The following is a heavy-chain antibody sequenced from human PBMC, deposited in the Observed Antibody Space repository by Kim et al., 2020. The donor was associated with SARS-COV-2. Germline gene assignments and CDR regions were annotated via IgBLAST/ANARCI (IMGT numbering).Heavy chain of an antibody. CDR1: GYTFTSYG. CDR3: ARDPGGWSSGWGNYYYGMDV. J-gene: IGHJ6*02. CDR2: ISAYNGNT. Sequence: ASVKVSCKASGYTFTSYGISWVRQAPGQGLEWMGWISAYNGNTHYAQKLQGRVTMTTDTSTSTAYMELRSLRSDDTAVYYCARDPGGWSSGWGNYYYGMDVWGQGTTVTVSS. D-gene: IGHD6-19*01. V-gene: IGHV1-18*01.